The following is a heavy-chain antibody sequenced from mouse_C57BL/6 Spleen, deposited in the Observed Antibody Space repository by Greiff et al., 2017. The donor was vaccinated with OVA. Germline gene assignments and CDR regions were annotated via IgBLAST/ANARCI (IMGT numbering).Heavy chain of an antibody. D-gene: IGHD2-4*01. J-gene: IGHJ4*01. CDR2: IYPGSGST. CDR3: ARRDDYDGGGDY. V-gene: IGHV1-55*01. Sequence: QVQLKQPGAELVKPGASVKMSCKASGYTFTSYWITWVKQRPGQGLEWIGDIYPGSGSTNYNEKFKSKATLTVDTSSSTAYMQLSSLTSEDSAVYYCARRDDYDGGGDYWGQGTSVTVSS. CDR1: GYTFTSYW.